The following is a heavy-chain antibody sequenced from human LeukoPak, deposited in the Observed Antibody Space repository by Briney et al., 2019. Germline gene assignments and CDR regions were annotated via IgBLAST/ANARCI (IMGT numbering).Heavy chain of an antibody. Sequence: GGSLRLSCAASGFTFSSYATSWVRQAPGKGLEWVSGIRGSGGTTYYADSVKGRFTISRDNSKNTLYLQMNSLRAEDTAVYYCAKGLSIAAAGTGFDYWGQGTLVTVSS. CDR3: AKGLSIAAAGTGFDY. D-gene: IGHD6-13*01. J-gene: IGHJ4*02. CDR2: IRGSGGTT. V-gene: IGHV3-23*01. CDR1: GFTFSSYA.